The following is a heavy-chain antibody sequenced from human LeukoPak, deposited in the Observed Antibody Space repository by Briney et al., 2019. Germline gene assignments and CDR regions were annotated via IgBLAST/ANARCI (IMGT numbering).Heavy chain of an antibody. V-gene: IGHV4-34*01. CDR1: GGSISSYY. J-gene: IGHJ6*03. D-gene: IGHD3-3*01. CDR3: ARGRLKDYDFWSGYYTPTYYYYYMDV. Sequence: SETLSLTCTVSGGSISSYYWSWIRQPPGKGLEWIGEINHSGSTNYNPSLKSRVTISVDTSKNQFSLKLSSVTAADTAVYYCARGRLKDYDFWSGYYTPTYYYYYMDVWGKGTTVTVSS. CDR2: INHSGST.